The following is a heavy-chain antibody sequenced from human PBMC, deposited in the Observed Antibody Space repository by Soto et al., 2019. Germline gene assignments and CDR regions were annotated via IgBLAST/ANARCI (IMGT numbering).Heavy chain of an antibody. V-gene: IGHV1-2*02. CDR2: INPRSGGT. D-gene: IGHD5-12*01. CDR3: VRGGGVDVVAPTRVVFDY. CDR1: GYTFTGNY. Sequence: QVQLVQSGAEVKKPGASVKVSCKASGYTFTGNYIHWVRQAPGQGPEWMAWINPRSGGTDYAQKFQGRVNITRDTSITPAYLELGRLTSYDSAMYYCVRGGGVDVVAPTRVVFDYWGQGTLLTVSS. J-gene: IGHJ4*02.